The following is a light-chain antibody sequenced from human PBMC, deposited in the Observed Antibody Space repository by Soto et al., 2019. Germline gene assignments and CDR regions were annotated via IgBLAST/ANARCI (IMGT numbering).Light chain of an antibody. CDR1: QSVLYSSNSKNY. Sequence: DIVMTQSPDSLSVSLGERATINCRSSQSVLYSSNSKNYLAWYQHKPGQPPKLRIYWASTRESGVPERFSGSGSGTDFTLTRSSLKAEDVAVYFCQQYYGNPTFGGGTKVEIK. CDR3: QQYYGNPT. V-gene: IGKV4-1*01. J-gene: IGKJ4*01. CDR2: WAS.